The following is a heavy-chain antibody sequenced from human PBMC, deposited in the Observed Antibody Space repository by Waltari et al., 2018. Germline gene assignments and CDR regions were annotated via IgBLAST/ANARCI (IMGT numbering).Heavy chain of an antibody. V-gene: IGHV1-69*13. CDR2: IIPIFGTA. D-gene: IGHD2-8*01. J-gene: IGHJ6*03. Sequence: QVQLVQSGAEVKKPGSSVKVSCKASGGTFSSYAISWVRQAPGQGLEWMGRIIPIFGTANYAQKFQGRVTITADKSTSTAYMELSSLRSEDTAVYYCARDLSRIPLTHPNDYYMDVWGKGTTVTISS. CDR1: GGTFSSYA. CDR3: ARDLSRIPLTHPNDYYMDV.